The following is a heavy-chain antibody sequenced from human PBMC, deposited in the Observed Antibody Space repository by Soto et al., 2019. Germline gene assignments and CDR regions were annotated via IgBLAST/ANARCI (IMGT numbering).Heavy chain of an antibody. CDR3: AREEVDIVATNIDY. V-gene: IGHV3-30-3*01. CDR1: VFTFSSYA. Sequence: GGSLRLSCAASVFTFSSYAMHWVRQAPGKGLEWVAVISYDGSNKYYADSVKGRFTISRDNSKNTLYLQMNSLRAEDTAVCYCAREEVDIVATNIDYWGQGTLVTVSS. J-gene: IGHJ4*02. D-gene: IGHD5-12*01. CDR2: ISYDGSNK.